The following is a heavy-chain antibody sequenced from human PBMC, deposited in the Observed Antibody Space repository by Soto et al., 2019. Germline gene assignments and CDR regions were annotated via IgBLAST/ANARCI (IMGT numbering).Heavy chain of an antibody. Sequence: QVQLQESGPGLVKPSETLSLTCTVSGGSISTYYWSWIRQPPGKGLEWIGYIYYSGSTNYNPSLKSRVTISVDTSKNQFSLSLSSVTAADTAVYYCARTQQLAIGGGAFDIWGQGTMVTVSS. D-gene: IGHD6-13*01. J-gene: IGHJ3*02. CDR2: IYYSGST. V-gene: IGHV4-59*01. CDR3: ARTQQLAIGGGAFDI. CDR1: GGSISTYY.